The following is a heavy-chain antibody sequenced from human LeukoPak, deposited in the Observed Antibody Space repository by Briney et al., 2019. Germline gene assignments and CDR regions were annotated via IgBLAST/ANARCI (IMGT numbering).Heavy chain of an antibody. CDR3: TRGIVGALHSFDY. V-gene: IGHV4-61*01. CDR1: GGSISSGSYY. CDR2: IYYTGYT. D-gene: IGHD1-26*01. J-gene: IGHJ4*02. Sequence: PSETLSLTCTVSGGSISSGSYYWNWIRQSPGKGLEWIGYIYYTGYTIYNPSLKSRLTMSVDTSRNQFSLKLTSVTAADTAVYYCTRGIVGALHSFDYWGQGTLVTVSS.